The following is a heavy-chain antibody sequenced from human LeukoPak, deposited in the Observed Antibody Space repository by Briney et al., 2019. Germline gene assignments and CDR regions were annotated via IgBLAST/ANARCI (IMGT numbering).Heavy chain of an antibody. CDR2: IYYIGST. CDR3: ARSSGYDHFDY. Sequence: SETLSLTCTVSGGSISSYYWSWVRQPPGKDLEWIGYIYYIGSTNYNPSFKSRVTISVDTSRNQFPLKLSSVTAADTAVYYCARSSGYDHFDYWVEGSLVTVPS. D-gene: IGHD5-12*01. CDR1: GGSISSYY. V-gene: IGHV4-59*01. J-gene: IGHJ4*02.